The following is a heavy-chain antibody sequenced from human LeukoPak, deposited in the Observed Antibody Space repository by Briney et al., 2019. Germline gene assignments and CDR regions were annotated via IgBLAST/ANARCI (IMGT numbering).Heavy chain of an antibody. CDR1: GFTFSNAW. CDR2: IKTKTDGGTT. Sequence: GGSLRLSCAASGFTFSNAWMSWVRQAPGKGLEWVGRIKTKTDGGTTDYAAPVKGRFTISRDDSKNTLYLQKNSLKTEDTGGYYCTTEPGNGYFDYWGQGTLVTVSS. V-gene: IGHV3-15*01. D-gene: IGHD2-8*01. CDR3: TTEPGNGYFDY. J-gene: IGHJ4*02.